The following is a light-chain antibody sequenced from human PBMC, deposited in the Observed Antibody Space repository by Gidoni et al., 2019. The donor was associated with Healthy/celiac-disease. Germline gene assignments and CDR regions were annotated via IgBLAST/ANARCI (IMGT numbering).Light chain of an antibody. CDR1: QSVSSY. CDR3: QQRSNGFT. V-gene: IGKV3-11*01. Sequence: EIVLTPSPATLSLSPGESATLSCRASQSVSSYLAWYQQKPGQAPRLLNYDASNRATGIPGRCSGSGSGTDFTLTSSSLEPEDFAVYYCQQRSNGFTFGPGTKVEIK. CDR2: DAS. J-gene: IGKJ3*01.